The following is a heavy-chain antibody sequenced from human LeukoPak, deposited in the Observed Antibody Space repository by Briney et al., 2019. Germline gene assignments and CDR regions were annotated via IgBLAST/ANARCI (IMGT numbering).Heavy chain of an antibody. CDR2: IYYSGST. CDR1: GGSITSDY. D-gene: IGHD6-19*01. Sequence: SETLSLTCTVSGGSITSDYWSWIRQPPGKGLEWIGYIYYSGSTSYNPSLVSRVTISVDTSKNQFSLKLSSVTAADTAVYYCARRVTSSGWYRDDYWGRGTLVTVSS. CDR3: ARRVTSSGWYRDDY. V-gene: IGHV4-59*08. J-gene: IGHJ4*02.